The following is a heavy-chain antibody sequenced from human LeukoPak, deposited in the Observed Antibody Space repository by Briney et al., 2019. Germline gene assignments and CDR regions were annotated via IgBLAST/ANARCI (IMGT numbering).Heavy chain of an antibody. J-gene: IGHJ4*02. CDR3: ARSLGAVAGTPGY. CDR2: INPNSGGT. D-gene: IGHD6-19*01. CDR1: GYTFTGYY. Sequence: ASVKVSCMASGYTFTGYYMHWVRQAPGQGLEWMGWINPNSGGTNYAQKFQGRVTMTRDTSISTAYMELSRLRSDDTAVYYCARSLGAVAGTPGYWGQGTLVTVSS. V-gene: IGHV1-2*02.